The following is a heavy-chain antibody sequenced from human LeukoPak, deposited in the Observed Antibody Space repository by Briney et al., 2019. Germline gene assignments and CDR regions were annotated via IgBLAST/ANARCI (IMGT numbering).Heavy chain of an antibody. CDR3: AKTQGYYDY. D-gene: IGHD3-22*01. Sequence: GGSLRLSCAAPGFTFSSYAMSWVRQAPGKGLEWVSGVGFDGTRYYADSVKGRFTVSRDTATNTLYLQMSSLRAEDTAIFYCAKTQGYYDYWGQGTLVTVSS. V-gene: IGHV3-23*01. CDR2: VGFDGTR. CDR1: GFTFSSYA. J-gene: IGHJ4*02.